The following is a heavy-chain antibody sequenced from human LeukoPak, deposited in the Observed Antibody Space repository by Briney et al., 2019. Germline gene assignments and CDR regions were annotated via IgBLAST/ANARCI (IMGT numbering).Heavy chain of an antibody. CDR2: THYSGST. Sequence: SETLSLTCTVSGGSISSYYWSWIRQPPGKGLGWIGYTHYSGSTNYNPSLKSRVTISVDTSKNQFSLKLSSVTAADTAVYYCARGRTMTNWYFDLWGRGTLVTVSS. V-gene: IGHV4-59*01. D-gene: IGHD3-22*01. CDR1: GGSISSYY. J-gene: IGHJ2*01. CDR3: ARGRTMTNWYFDL.